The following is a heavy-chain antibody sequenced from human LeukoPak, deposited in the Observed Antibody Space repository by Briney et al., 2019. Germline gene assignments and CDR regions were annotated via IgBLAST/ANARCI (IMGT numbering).Heavy chain of an antibody. CDR3: ARDFGRAYGDKFDY. D-gene: IGHD4-17*01. CDR2: INPNSGVT. Sequence: ASVKVSCKASGYTFTDYYIHWVRQAPGQGLEFMGWINPNSGVTDYAQKFQGRVTMTRDTSISTAYMEVSSLRSDDTAVYYCARDFGRAYGDKFDYWGQGTLVTVSS. J-gene: IGHJ4*02. CDR1: GYTFTDYY. V-gene: IGHV1-2*02.